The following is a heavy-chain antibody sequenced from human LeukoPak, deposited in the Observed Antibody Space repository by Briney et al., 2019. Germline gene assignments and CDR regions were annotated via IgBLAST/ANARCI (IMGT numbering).Heavy chain of an antibody. CDR1: GGSISSGGYY. CDR2: IYHSGST. V-gene: IGHV4-30-2*03. D-gene: IGHD3-3*01. CDR3: ARRFPYYDFWSGYHHDAFDI. J-gene: IGHJ3*02. Sequence: PPETLSLTCTVSGGSISSGGYYWSWIRQPPGKGLEWIGYIYHSGSTYYNPSLKSRVTISVDTSKNQFSLKLSSVTAADTAVYYCARRFPYYDFWSGYHHDAFDIWGQGTMVTVSS.